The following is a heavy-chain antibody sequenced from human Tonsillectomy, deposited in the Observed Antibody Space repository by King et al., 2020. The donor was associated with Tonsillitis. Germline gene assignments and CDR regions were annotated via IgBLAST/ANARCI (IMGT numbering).Heavy chain of an antibody. J-gene: IGHJ4*02. D-gene: IGHD3-22*01. V-gene: IGHV2-5*01. Sequence: TLKESGPTLVKPTQTLTLTCTFSGFSLSTSGVGVGWIRQPPGKALEWLALIYWNDVKRYSPSLKSRHTITKDTSENQVVLTMTNMDPVDTATYYCAHRQLGYDSSGYYYYWGQGTLVTVSS. CDR2: IYWNDVK. CDR1: GFSLSTSGVG. CDR3: AHRQLGYDSSGYYYY.